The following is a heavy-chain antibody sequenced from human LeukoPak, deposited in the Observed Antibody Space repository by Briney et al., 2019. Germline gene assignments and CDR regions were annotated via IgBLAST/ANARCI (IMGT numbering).Heavy chain of an antibody. V-gene: IGHV4-59*01. D-gene: IGHD3-10*01. CDR3: ARDRVKYYYGSGSLSVRGMDV. CDR1: GGSISSYY. J-gene: IGHJ6*02. CDR2: IYYSGST. Sequence: PSETLSLTCTVSGGSISSYYWSWIRQPPGKGLEWIGYIYYSGSTNYNPSLKSRVTISVDTSKNQFSLKLSSVTAEDTAVYYCARDRVKYYYGSGSLSVRGMDVWGQGTTVTVSS.